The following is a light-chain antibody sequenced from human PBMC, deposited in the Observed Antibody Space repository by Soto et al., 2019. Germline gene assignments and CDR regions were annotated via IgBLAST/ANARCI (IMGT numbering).Light chain of an antibody. CDR1: SSDVGGYNY. CDR2: DVS. J-gene: IGLJ2*01. CDR3: SSYTSSSTVV. Sequence: QSALTQPASVSGSPGQSITISSTGTSSDVGGYNYVSWYQQHPGKAPKLMIYDVSNRPSGVSNRFSGSKSGNTASLTISGLQAEDEADYYYSSYTSSSTVVFGGGTKLTVL. V-gene: IGLV2-14*01.